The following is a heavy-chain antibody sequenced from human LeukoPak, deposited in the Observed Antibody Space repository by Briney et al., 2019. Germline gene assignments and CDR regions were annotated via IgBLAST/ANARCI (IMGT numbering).Heavy chain of an antibody. CDR1: GGAISPYY. D-gene: IGHD3-22*01. V-gene: IGHV4-59*01. CDR2: IYYSGTI. CDR3: ARQTYSSGYRIFDY. J-gene: IGHJ4*02. Sequence: SETLSLTCNVSGGAISPYYWTWIRQPPGKGLEWIGDIYYSGTINYSPSLKSRVTISVDTSKSQFSLQLRSVSAAGTAVYYFARQTYSSGYRIFDYWGQGTLVTVSS.